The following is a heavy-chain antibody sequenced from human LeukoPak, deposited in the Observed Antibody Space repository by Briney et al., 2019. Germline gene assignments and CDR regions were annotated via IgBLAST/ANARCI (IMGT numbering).Heavy chain of an antibody. CDR2: INPNSGGT. Sequence: GASVKVSCKASGYTFTGYYMHWVRQAPGQGLEWMGWINPNSGGTNYAQKFQGRVTMTRDTSISTAYMELSRLRSDDTAVYYCARDLSGFGESFDYWGQGTLVTVSS. V-gene: IGHV1-2*02. CDR1: GYTFTGYY. CDR3: ARDLSGFGESFDY. D-gene: IGHD3-10*01. J-gene: IGHJ4*02.